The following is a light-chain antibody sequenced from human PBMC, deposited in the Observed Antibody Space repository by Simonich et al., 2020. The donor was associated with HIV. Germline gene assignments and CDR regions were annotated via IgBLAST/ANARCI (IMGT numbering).Light chain of an antibody. CDR3: QQYNKWPPYT. V-gene: IGKV3-15*01. Sequence: TRAGTPWQRVSINLSRYQQKHGQAPRLPRHGASPRATGIPAGFSGSGSGTELTLTISSLQSEDFAVYYCQQYNKWPPYTFGQGTKLEIK. CDR1: QRVSIN. CDR2: GAS. J-gene: IGKJ2*01.